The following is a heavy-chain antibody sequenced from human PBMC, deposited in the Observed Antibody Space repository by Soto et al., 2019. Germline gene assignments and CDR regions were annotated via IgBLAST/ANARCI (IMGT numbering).Heavy chain of an antibody. D-gene: IGHD3-10*01. Sequence: SETLSLTCAVYGGSFSGYYWSWIRQPPGKGLEWIGEINHSGSTNYNPSLKSRVTISVDTSKNQFSLKLSSVTAADMAVYYCARFGPQDAFDIWGQGTMVTVSS. CDR2: INHSGST. CDR1: GGSFSGYY. CDR3: ARFGPQDAFDI. V-gene: IGHV4-34*01. J-gene: IGHJ3*02.